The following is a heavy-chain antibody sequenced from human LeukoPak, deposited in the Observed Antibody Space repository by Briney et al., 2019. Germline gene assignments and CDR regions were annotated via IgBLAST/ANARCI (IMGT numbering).Heavy chain of an antibody. V-gene: IGHV1-2*06. J-gene: IGHJ6*03. Sequence: ASVKVSCKASGYTFTGYYMHWVRQAPGQGLEWMERINPKSGGTNYAQQFQGRVTMTRDTSISTAYMELSRLRSDDTAVYYCARTVSGYYMDVWGKGTTVTVSS. CDR2: INPKSGGT. D-gene: IGHD3-10*01. CDR1: GYTFTGYY. CDR3: ARTVSGYYMDV.